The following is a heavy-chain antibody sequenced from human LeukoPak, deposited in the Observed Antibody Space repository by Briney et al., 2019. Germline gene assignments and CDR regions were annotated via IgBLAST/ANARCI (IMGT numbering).Heavy chain of an antibody. Sequence: GGTLRLSCSASGFTFTSYAMSWVRQAPGKGLEWISAISSSGGSPYHADSVKGRFSVSRDNSKNTLYLQMDSLRAEDTAVYYCAKDGRQRKTYFYGSGSANGFDIWGPGTMVTVSS. J-gene: IGHJ3*02. D-gene: IGHD3-10*01. CDR2: ISSSGGSP. CDR1: GFTFTSYA. CDR3: AKDGRQRKTYFYGSGSANGFDI. V-gene: IGHV3-23*01.